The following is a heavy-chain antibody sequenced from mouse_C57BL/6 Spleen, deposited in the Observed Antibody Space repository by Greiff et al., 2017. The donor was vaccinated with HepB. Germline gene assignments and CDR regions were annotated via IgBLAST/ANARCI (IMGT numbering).Heavy chain of an antibody. J-gene: IGHJ3*01. CDR1: GFTFSSYA. CDR2: ISSGGDYI. CDR3: TRDRDYGSSYERFAY. Sequence: DVMLVESGEGLVKPGGSLKLSCAASGFTFSSYAMSWVRQTPEKRLEWVAYISSGGDYIYYADTVKGRFTISRDNARNTLYLQMSSLKSEDTAMYYCTRDRDYGSSYERFAYWGQGTLVTVSA. D-gene: IGHD1-1*01. V-gene: IGHV5-9-1*02.